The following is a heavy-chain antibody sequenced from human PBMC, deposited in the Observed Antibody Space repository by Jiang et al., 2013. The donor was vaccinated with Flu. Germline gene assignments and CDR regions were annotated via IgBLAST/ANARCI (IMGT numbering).Heavy chain of an antibody. J-gene: IGHJ5*02. Sequence: VQLLESGGGLVQPGGSLRLSCAASGFTFSNYAMSWVRQAPGKGLEWVSGISGSGDSTYYADSVKGRFTISRDNSKNTLYLQVNSLRAEDTAVYYCAKGAGYGLGSYDPWGQGTLVTVSS. CDR3: AKGAGYGLGSYDP. CDR1: GFTFSNYA. CDR2: ISGSGDST. V-gene: IGHV3-23*01. D-gene: IGHD3-10*01.